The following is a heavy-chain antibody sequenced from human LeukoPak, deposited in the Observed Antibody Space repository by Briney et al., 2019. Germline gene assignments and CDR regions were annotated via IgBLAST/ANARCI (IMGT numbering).Heavy chain of an antibody. J-gene: IGHJ4*02. D-gene: IGHD4-17*01. CDR1: GFTFRHAW. CDR2: IKSKTEGGTT. CDR3: ATDLYGDYPSLNY. Sequence: GGSLRLSCAASGFTFRHAWMSWVRQAPGKGLEWVGRIKSKTEGGTTDYAASVKGRFTISRDDSKNTLYLQMNSLKTEDTAMYYCATDLYGDYPSLNYWGQGTLVTVSS. V-gene: IGHV3-15*01.